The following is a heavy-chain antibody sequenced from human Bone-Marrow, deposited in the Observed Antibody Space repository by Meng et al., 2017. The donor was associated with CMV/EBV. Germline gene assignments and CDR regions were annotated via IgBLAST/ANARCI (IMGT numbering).Heavy chain of an antibody. D-gene: IGHD4-23*01. CDR3: ARYSGNSASYYSYGIDV. CDR2: INPNSGGT. V-gene: IGHV1-2*02. J-gene: IGHJ6*02. CDR1: GYTFTGYY. Sequence: ASVKVSCKASGYTFTGYYMHWVRQAPGQGLEWMGWINPNSGGTNYAQKFQGRVTMTRDTSISTAYKELSSLRSDDTAVYYCARYSGNSASYYSYGIDVWGQGTTVTVSS.